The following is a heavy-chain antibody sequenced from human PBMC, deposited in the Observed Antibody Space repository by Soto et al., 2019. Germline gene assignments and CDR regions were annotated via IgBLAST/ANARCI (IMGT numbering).Heavy chain of an antibody. D-gene: IGHD5-12*01. CDR2: IRNSGGRT. Sequence: EVQLLESGGGLVQPGGSLRLSCTASGFTFSNYHMSWVRQAPGKGLEWVSTIRNSGGRTYYADSVKGRFTISRDNSASTLYLQMDSLSAEDTAVYYCAKDQHIHIVTCPDYWGQGTLVTVSS. V-gene: IGHV3-23*01. J-gene: IGHJ4*02. CDR3: AKDQHIHIVTCPDY. CDR1: GFTFSNYH.